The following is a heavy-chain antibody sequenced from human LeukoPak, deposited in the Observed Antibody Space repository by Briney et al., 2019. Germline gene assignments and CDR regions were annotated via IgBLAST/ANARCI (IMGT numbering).Heavy chain of an antibody. J-gene: IGHJ4*02. CDR2: IYSGGST. V-gene: IGHV3-53*01. CDR3: ASAPARAKYYFDY. Sequence: AGGSLRLSCAASGFTVSSNYMGWVRQAPGKGLEWVSVIYSGGSTYYADSVKGRFTISRDNSKNTLYLQMNSLRAEDTAVYYCASAPARAKYYFDYWGQGTLVTVSS. D-gene: IGHD6-25*01. CDR1: GFTVSSNY.